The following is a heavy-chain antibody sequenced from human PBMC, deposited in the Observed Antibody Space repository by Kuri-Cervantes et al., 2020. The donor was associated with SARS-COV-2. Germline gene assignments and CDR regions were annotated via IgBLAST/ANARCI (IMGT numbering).Heavy chain of an antibody. CDR3: AREVLLWFGELSYMDV. V-gene: IGHV4-38-2*02. Sequence: SETLSLTCTVSGYSISSGYYWGWIRQPPGKGLEWIGSIYHSGSTYYNPSLKSRVTISVDTSKNQFSLKLSSVTAADTAVYYCAREVLLWFGELSYMDVWGKGTTVTVSS. J-gene: IGHJ6*03. CDR1: GYSISSGYY. D-gene: IGHD3-10*01. CDR2: IYHSGST.